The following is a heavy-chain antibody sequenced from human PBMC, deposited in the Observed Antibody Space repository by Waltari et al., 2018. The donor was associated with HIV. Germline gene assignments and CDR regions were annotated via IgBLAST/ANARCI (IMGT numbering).Heavy chain of an antibody. CDR2: IDNDGRVI. J-gene: IGHJ6*02. D-gene: IGHD2-8*01. Sequence: VESGGNVVQPGGSLRLSCTASGFVFGSHWMHWVRQSPGGCLFWVSRIDNDGRVIKYANSVKGRFTLSRDNTKEMLFLEMKSLRSEDSGIYYCVKDVAVTHYGVYYSGLDVWGQGTTVTV. CDR3: VKDVAVTHYGVYYSGLDV. CDR1: GFVFGSHW. V-gene: IGHV3-74*03.